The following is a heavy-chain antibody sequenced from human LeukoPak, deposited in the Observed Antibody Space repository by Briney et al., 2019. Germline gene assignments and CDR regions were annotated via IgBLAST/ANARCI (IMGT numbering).Heavy chain of an antibody. J-gene: IGHJ4*02. CDR2: FYSSGSP. V-gene: IGHV4-39*02. Sequence: KPSETLSLTCTVSGGTISSGTYYWVWLRQPPGKGLEWIGSFYSSGSPFYNSSLKSRVTISIDTSKNHFSLKLSSVTAADTAVYYCARGLMTTVVTPGYWGQGTLVTVSS. CDR3: ARGLMTTVVTPGY. CDR1: GGTISSGTYY. D-gene: IGHD4-23*01.